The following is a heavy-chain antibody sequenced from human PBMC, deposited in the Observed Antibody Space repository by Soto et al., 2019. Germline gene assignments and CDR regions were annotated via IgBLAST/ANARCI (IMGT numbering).Heavy chain of an antibody. D-gene: IGHD1-26*01. CDR2: IDPTDSYT. CDR1: EYNTLSHC. V-gene: IGHV5-10-1*01. J-gene: IGHJ4*02. Sequence: PGVPQEICYKDSEYNTLSHCVSWMSQEPGKGLEWMGRIDPTDSYTTYSPSFQGHVTMSADKSITTAYLQWSTLKTSDTAIYYCARHRADLLRGFDFLGQGTPVTGFS. CDR3: ARHRADLLRGFDF.